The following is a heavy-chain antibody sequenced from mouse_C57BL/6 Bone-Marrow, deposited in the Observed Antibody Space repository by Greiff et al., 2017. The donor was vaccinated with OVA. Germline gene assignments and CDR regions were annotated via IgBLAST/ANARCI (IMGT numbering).Heavy chain of an antibody. D-gene: IGHD3-2*02. J-gene: IGHJ3*01. Sequence: VQLQQSGPELVKPGASVKISCKASGYSFTGYYMNWVKQSPEKSLEWIGEINPSTGGTTYNQKFKAKATLTVDKSSSTAYMQLKSLTSEDSAVYYCAPKGSFAYWGQGTLVTVSA. CDR3: APKGSFAY. CDR2: INPSTGGT. V-gene: IGHV1-42*01. CDR1: GYSFTGYY.